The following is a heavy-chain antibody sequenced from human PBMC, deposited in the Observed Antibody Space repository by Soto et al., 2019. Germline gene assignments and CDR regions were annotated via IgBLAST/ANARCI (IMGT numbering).Heavy chain of an antibody. CDR2: IDPSDSDT. Sequence: GEDVRLACPACGHLFAHYSIGGIRTNPGRGLEWMGRIDPSDSDTHYSPSFQGHVTISADKSISTAYLQWSSLKASDTAMYYCARYSGSYPVVYYYGMDVWGQATTV. V-gene: IGHV5-10-1*01. D-gene: IGHD1-26*01. CDR3: ARYSGSYPVVYYYGMDV. J-gene: IGHJ6*02. CDR1: GHLFAHYS.